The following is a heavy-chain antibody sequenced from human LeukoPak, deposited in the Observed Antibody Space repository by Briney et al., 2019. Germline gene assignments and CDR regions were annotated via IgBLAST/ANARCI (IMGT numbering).Heavy chain of an antibody. CDR3: ARVDGYFDY. CDR1: GGSISSSSSY. Sequence: PSETLSLTCTVSGGSISSSSSYWGWIRQPPGKGLEWIGSIYSSGTTYYSPSLKSRVTISVDTSKNQFSLKLNSVTAADTAVYYCARVDGYFDYWGQGTLVTVSS. CDR2: IYSSGTT. D-gene: IGHD5-24*01. V-gene: IGHV4-39*01. J-gene: IGHJ4*02.